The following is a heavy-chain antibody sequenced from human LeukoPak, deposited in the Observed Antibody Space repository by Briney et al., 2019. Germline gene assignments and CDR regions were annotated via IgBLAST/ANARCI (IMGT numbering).Heavy chain of an antibody. Sequence: GGSLRLSCAASGFTFSSYEMNWVRQAPGKGLEWVSYISSSGSTIYYADSVKGRFTISRDNAKNSLHLQMNSLRAEDTAVYYCARGGTWYYGSGSYSKYYYYGMDVWGQGTTVTVSS. J-gene: IGHJ6*02. V-gene: IGHV3-48*03. CDR1: GFTFSSYE. D-gene: IGHD3-10*01. CDR2: ISSSGSTI. CDR3: ARGGTWYYGSGSYSKYYYYGMDV.